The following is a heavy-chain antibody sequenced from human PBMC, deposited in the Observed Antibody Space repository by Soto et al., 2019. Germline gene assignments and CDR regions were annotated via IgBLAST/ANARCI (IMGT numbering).Heavy chain of an antibody. V-gene: IGHV4-59*12. CDR2: IYYSEST. Sequence: SETLSLTCTVSGGSISNYDWSWIRQPPGERLEWVGYIYYSESTNYNPSLKSRVTISVDTSKNQFSLKLSSVTAADTAVYYCAIYDSSGSRGFQHWGQGTLVTVSS. J-gene: IGHJ1*01. D-gene: IGHD3-22*01. CDR3: AIYDSSGSRGFQH. CDR1: GGSISNYD.